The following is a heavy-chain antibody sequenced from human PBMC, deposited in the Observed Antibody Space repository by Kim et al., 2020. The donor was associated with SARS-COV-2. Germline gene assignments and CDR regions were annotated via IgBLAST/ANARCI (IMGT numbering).Heavy chain of an antibody. J-gene: IGHJ1*01. Sequence: LSLTCAASGYTVTYSYMGWVRQAPGKGLEWVSFIYSGGNTIYADSVKGRIIISRDHSKNTLYLQMNSLRAEDTAVYYCATVVFYYDAGYFKNWGQGTLVIVSS. D-gene: IGHD3-22*01. CDR2: IYSGGNT. V-gene: IGHV3-66*01. CDR1: GYTVTYSY. CDR3: ATVVFYYDAGYFKN.